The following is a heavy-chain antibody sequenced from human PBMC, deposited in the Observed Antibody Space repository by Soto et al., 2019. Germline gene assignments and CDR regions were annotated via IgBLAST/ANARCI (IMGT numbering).Heavy chain of an antibody. V-gene: IGHV4-4*02. Sequence: QVQLQESGPGLVQPSGTLSLTCAVSGDSISGTKWWSCVRQPPGKGLQWIGEIHHSGSTNYNPSLKSRVTISVDRSKNQFSLNLNSVTAADTAVYFCARYSAASGTFYFDYWGQGALVTVSS. D-gene: IGHD6-13*01. CDR3: ARYSAASGTFYFDY. CDR1: GDSISGTKW. CDR2: IHHSGST. J-gene: IGHJ4*02.